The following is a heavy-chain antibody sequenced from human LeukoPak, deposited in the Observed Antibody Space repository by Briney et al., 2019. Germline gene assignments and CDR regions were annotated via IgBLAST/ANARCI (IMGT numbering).Heavy chain of an antibody. J-gene: IGHJ4*02. D-gene: IGHD1-26*01. Sequence: ASVKVSCKASGGTFSSYAISWVRQASGQGPEWMGGIIPIFGTANYAQKFQGRVTITADESTSTAYMELSSLRSEDTAVYYCARESQWELRGELDYWGQGTLVTVSS. CDR1: GGTFSSYA. V-gene: IGHV1-69*13. CDR3: ARESQWELRGELDY. CDR2: IIPIFGTA.